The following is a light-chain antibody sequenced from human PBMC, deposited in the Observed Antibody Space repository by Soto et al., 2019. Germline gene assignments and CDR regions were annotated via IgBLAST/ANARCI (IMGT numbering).Light chain of an antibody. CDR3: SSYTSSRTLV. CDR2: EVS. V-gene: IGLV2-14*01. J-gene: IGLJ1*01. CDR1: SSDVGGYNY. Sequence: QSALTQPASVSGSPGQSITISCTGTSSDVGGYNYVSWYQQHPGKAPKLMIYEVSNRPSGVSNRFSGSKSGNTASLTISGLQAEDGADDYCSSYTSSRTLVFGTGTKLTVL.